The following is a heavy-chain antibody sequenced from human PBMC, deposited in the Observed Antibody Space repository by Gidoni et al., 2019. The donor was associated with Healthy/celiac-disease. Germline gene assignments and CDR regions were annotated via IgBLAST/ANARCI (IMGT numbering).Heavy chain of an antibody. Sequence: EVQLVESGGGLLQSGRSLRLSCAVSGFTFDDYTMNWVRQAPGKGLELISSITWNGDTIVYANSVKGRVTISRDNAKNSLYLQMSSLRTEDTAFYYCVKGQRWWTGPLNYFDRWGQGALVTVSS. CDR2: ITWNGDTI. V-gene: IGHV3-9*01. D-gene: IGHD3-9*01. CDR1: GFTFDDYT. J-gene: IGHJ4*02. CDR3: VKGQRWWTGPLNYFDR.